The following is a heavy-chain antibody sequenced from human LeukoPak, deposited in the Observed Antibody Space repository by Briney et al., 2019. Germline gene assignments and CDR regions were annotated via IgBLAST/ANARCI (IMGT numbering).Heavy chain of an antibody. V-gene: IGHV3-74*01. J-gene: IGHJ4*02. CDR3: TRERIVFDY. Sequence: GGSLRLSCAASGFTFTTYWMHWVRQAPGKGLVWVSRINTDGSSSTYADSVKGRFTISRDNAKNTLYLQMNSLRAEDTAVYYCTRERIVFDYWGQGTLVTVSS. D-gene: IGHD2-15*01. CDR2: INTDGSSS. CDR1: GFTFTTYW.